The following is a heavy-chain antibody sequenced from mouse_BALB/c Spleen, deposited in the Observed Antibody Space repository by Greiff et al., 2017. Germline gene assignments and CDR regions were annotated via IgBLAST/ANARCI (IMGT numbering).Heavy chain of an antibody. CDR3: ARTLPFAY. CDR2: IWSGRST. J-gene: IGHJ3*01. Sequence: QVQLKQSGPGLVQPSQSLSITCTVSGFSLTSYGVHWVRQSPGKGLEWLGVIWSGRSTDYNAAFISRLSISKDNSKSQVFFKMNSLQANDTAIYYCARTLPFAYWGQGTLVTVSA. CDR1: GFSLTSYG. V-gene: IGHV2-2*02.